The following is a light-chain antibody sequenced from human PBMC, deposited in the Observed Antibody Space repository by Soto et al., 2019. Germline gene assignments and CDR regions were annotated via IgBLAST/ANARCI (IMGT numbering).Light chain of an antibody. CDR3: MQALQTPYT. V-gene: IGKV2-28*01. Sequence: DIVMTQSPLSLPVTPGEPASISCRSSQSLLHSNGYNYLDWYLQKPGQSPQLLICLGSNRASGVPHRFCGRGSGTDFTLKISRVEAEDVGVYYCMQALQTPYTFGQGTKLEIK. CDR1: QSLLHSNGYNY. CDR2: LGS. J-gene: IGKJ2*01.